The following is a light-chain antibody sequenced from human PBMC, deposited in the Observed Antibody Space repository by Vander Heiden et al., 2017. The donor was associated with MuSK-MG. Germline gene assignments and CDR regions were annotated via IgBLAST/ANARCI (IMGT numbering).Light chain of an antibody. J-gene: IGKJ2*02. CDR2: DAY. CDR1: QDIRTS. Sequence: DIQMTQSPSSLSASIGDRVTITCQASQDIRTSLNWYQQKAGKAPKLLIFDAYNLEAGVPSRFRGSGSGTDFTFTISSVQPEDFATYYCQQDDNLDRCTVGQGTKLEIK. V-gene: IGKV1-33*01. CDR3: QQDDNLDRCT.